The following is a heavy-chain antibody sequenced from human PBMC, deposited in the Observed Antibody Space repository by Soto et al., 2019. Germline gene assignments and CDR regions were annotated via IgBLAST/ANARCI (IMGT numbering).Heavy chain of an antibody. Sequence: EVQLLESGGGLVQPGGSLRLSCAASGLPFSSHAMSWVRQAPGKGLEWVSSISISGSNTYYADSVRGRFTISRDNSKNTLYLHMNSLTAEDTAIYYCANEIRPNDYWGQGTLVTVSS. CDR2: ISISGSNT. V-gene: IGHV3-23*01. J-gene: IGHJ4*02. CDR1: GLPFSSHA. CDR3: ANEIRPNDY. D-gene: IGHD4-17*01.